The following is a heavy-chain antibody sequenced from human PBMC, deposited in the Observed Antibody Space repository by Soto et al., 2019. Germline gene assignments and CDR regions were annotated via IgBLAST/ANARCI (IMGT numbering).Heavy chain of an antibody. D-gene: IGHD3-3*01. CDR2: ISAQNGNA. V-gene: IGHV1-18*01. CDR1: GYTVNLYG. J-gene: IGHJ4*02. CDR3: ARITSTSRALGY. Sequence: QVQLVQSGGEVKKPGASVKVSCKASGYTVNLYGITWVRQAPGEGPEWLGWISAQNGNATYAQRFKGRVTMPIETSTTTSYMELGSLTSDDTAIYYCARITSTSRALGYWGQGTLVTVSS.